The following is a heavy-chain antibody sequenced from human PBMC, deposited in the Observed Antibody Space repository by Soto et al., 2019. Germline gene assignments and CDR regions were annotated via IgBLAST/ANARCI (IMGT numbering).Heavy chain of an antibody. J-gene: IGHJ4*01. CDR1: SGSLSGYY. D-gene: IGHD5-18*01. CDR3: AKQWLPETAITRCGY. V-gene: IGHV3-23*01. Sequence: LCLTYAVYSGSLSGYYGSWIRQATGKGLEWVSAISGSGGSTYYADSVKGRFTISRDNSKNTLYLQMNSLRAEDTAVFFVAKQWLPETAITRCGYWGQGTLVSISA. CDR2: ISGSGGST.